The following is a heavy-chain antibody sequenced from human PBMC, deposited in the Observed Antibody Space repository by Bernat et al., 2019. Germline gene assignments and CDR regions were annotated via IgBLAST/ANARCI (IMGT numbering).Heavy chain of an antibody. Sequence: QVQLVQSGAEVKKPGASVKVSCKASGYTFSSYAISWVRQAPGQGLEWMGRIIPILGIANYAQKFQVRVTITADKSTSTAYMELSSLRSEDTAVYYCARDYEDYYYGMDVWGQGTTVTVSS. D-gene: IGHD3-3*01. CDR3: ARDYEDYYYGMDV. CDR1: GYTFSSYA. J-gene: IGHJ6*02. CDR2: IIPILGIA. V-gene: IGHV1-69*04.